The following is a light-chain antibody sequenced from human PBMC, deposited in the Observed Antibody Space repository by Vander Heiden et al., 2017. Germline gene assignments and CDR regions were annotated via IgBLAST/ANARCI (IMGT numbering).Light chain of an antibody. CDR3: QQYNSYSGT. CDR2: KAS. J-gene: IGKJ1*01. Sequence: GDRVTITCRASQSISSWLAWYQQKPGKAPKLLIYKASSLESGVPSRFSGSGSGTEFTLTISSLQPDDFATYYCQQYNSYSGTFGQGTKEEIK. V-gene: IGKV1-5*03. CDR1: QSISSW.